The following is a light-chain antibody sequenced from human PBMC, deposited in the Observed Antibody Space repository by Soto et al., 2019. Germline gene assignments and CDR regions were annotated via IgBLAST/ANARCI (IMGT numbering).Light chain of an antibody. J-gene: IGKJ4*01. CDR2: AAS. V-gene: IGKV1-39*01. CDR1: QSISSY. Sequence: DIQMTQSPSSLSVSVGDRVTITCRASQSISSYLNWYQQKPGKAPKLLIYAASSLQSGVPSRFSGSGSGTDFTLTISSLQREDIATYYCQQSYGTPLTFGGGTKVEIK. CDR3: QQSYGTPLT.